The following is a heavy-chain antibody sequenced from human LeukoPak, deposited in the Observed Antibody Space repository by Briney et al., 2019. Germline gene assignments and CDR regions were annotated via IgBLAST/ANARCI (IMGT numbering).Heavy chain of an antibody. V-gene: IGHV3-21*01. CDR1: GFTFSSYS. Sequence: GGSLRLSCAASGFTFSSYSMNWVRQAPGQGLELVSSISSSSSYIYYADSVKGRFTISRDNSKNSLYLQMNSLRAEDTAVYYCARNKYYFDYWGQGTLVTVSS. CDR3: ARNKYYFDY. J-gene: IGHJ4*02. D-gene: IGHD1/OR15-1a*01. CDR2: ISSSSSYI.